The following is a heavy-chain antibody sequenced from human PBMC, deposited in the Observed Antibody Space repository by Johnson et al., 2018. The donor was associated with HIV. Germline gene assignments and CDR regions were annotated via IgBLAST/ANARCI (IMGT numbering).Heavy chain of an antibody. CDR1: GFTFSDYA. CDR3: AKDRLAMGILDI. Sequence: QLVESGGGVVQPGGSLRLSCAASGFTFSDYAMAWVRQAPGKGLQWLAELSNTGLNTYYADSVRGRFTISRDNSKNMLYLQVNSLRAEDTAIYYCAKDRLAMGILDIWGQGTMVTVSS. J-gene: IGHJ3*02. CDR2: LSNTGLNT. V-gene: IGHV3-23*04. D-gene: IGHD5-18*01.